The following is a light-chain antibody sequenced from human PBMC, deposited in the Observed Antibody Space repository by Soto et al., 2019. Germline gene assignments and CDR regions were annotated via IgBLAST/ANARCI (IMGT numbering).Light chain of an antibody. CDR2: GAS. CDR3: QQYNNWWT. CDR1: QSVSSN. V-gene: IGKV3-15*01. Sequence: EIVMTPSPATLSSSPGERAALSCRASQSVSSNLAWYQQKPGQAPRLLIYGASTRATGIPARFSGSGSGTEFTLTISSLQSEDFAVYYCQQYNNWWTFGQGTKVDIK. J-gene: IGKJ1*01.